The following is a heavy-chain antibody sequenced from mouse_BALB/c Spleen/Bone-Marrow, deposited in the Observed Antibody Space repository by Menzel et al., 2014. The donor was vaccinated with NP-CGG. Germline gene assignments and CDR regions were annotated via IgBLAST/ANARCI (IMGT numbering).Heavy chain of an antibody. V-gene: IGHV4-1*02. CDR1: GFDFSSYW. CDR3: ARLGYYGSFAY. Sequence: EVKVEESGGGLVQPGGSLKLSCAASGFDFSSYWMSWVRQAPGKGLEWIGEINPDSNTINYTPSLKDKFIISRDNAKNTLYLQMSKVRSEDTALYYCARLGYYGSFAYWGQGTLVTGSA. CDR2: INPDSNTI. J-gene: IGHJ3*01. D-gene: IGHD1-2*01.